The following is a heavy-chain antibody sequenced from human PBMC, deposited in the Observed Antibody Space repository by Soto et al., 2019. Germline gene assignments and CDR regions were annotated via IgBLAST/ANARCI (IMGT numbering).Heavy chain of an antibody. V-gene: IGHV3-74*01. J-gene: IGHJ6*02. Sequence: GGSLRLSCAASGFTFSSDWMNWVRQSPGKGLEWVSRIISGGTRVSYADSVKGRFIITRDNAKNTLYLEMHSLTADDPAVYYCARERTSKGGMDIWGQGTTVTVSS. CDR1: GFTFSSDW. CDR3: ARERTSKGGMDI. CDR2: IISGGTRV.